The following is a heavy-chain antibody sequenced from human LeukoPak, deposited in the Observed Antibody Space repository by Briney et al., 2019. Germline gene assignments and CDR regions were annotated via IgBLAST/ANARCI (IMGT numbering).Heavy chain of an antibody. J-gene: IGHJ4*02. Sequence: GGSLRLSCTGSGFTFGDYGLSWFRQAPGKGLEWVAFIRYDGSNKYYADSVKGRFTISRDNSKNTLYLQMSSLRAEDTAVYYCAKDRYYYDSSGYPTSAFDYWGQGTLVTVSS. CDR2: IRYDGSNK. CDR1: GFTFGDYG. V-gene: IGHV3-30*02. CDR3: AKDRYYYDSSGYPTSAFDY. D-gene: IGHD3-22*01.